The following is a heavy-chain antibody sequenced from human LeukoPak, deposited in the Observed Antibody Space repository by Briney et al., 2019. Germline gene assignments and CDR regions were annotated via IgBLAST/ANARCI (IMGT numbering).Heavy chain of an antibody. V-gene: IGHV3-30*18. D-gene: IGHD3-10*01. J-gene: IGHJ6*02. CDR3: AKDHGFGELFGYYYYGMDV. Sequence: PGGSLRLSCAASGFTFSSYGMHWVRQAPGKRLEWVAVISYDGSNKYYADSVKGRFTISRDNSKNTLYLQMNSLRAEDTAVYYCAKDHGFGELFGYYYYGMDVWGQGTTVTVSS. CDR1: GFTFSSYG. CDR2: ISYDGSNK.